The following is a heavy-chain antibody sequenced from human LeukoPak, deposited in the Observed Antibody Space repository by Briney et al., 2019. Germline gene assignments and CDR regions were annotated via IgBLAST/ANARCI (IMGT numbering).Heavy chain of an antibody. CDR1: GGSISSGDYY. CDR2: IYYSGST. D-gene: IGHD6-13*01. J-gene: IGHJ6*02. V-gene: IGHV4-61*08. Sequence: SQTLSLTCTVSGGSISSGDYYWSWIRQPPGKGLEWIGYIYYSGSTNYNPSLKSRVTISVDTSKNQFSLKLSSVTAADTAVYYCARDRRDSSSWYPSDYYGMDVWGQGTTVTVSS. CDR3: ARDRRDSSSWYPSDYYGMDV.